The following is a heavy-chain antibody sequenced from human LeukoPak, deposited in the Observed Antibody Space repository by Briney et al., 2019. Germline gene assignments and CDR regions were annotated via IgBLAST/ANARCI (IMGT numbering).Heavy chain of an antibody. CDR2: INHSGST. Sequence: SETLSLTCAVYGGSFSGYYWGWIRQPPGKGLEWIGEINHSGSTNYNPSLKSRVTISVDTSKNQFSLKLSSVTAADTAVYYCARHPQTTVTTSYWYFDLWGRGTLVTVSS. V-gene: IGHV4-34*01. CDR1: GGSFSGYY. J-gene: IGHJ2*01. CDR3: ARHPQTTVTTSYWYFDL. D-gene: IGHD4-17*01.